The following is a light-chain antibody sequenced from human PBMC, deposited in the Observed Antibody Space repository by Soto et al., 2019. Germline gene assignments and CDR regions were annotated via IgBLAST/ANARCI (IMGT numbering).Light chain of an antibody. V-gene: IGLV2-11*01. CDR2: DVS. CDR1: SRFAGGDNY. Sequence: QPRSASGSPGQSVAMSSPGTSRFAGGDNYDSQYQQHAGKAPKLMIFDVSELPSGVPHRFSGSKSGNTASLSFSGLQAEDEADYSGCSYAGNFCVFGSVTKVTV. CDR3: CSYAGNFCV. J-gene: IGLJ1*01.